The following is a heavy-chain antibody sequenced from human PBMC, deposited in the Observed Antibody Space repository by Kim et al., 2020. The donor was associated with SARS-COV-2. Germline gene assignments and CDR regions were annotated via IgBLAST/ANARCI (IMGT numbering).Heavy chain of an antibody. V-gene: IGHV3-48*02. CDR3: TRDHGDYTWGNYRYSFDY. Sequence: GGSLRLSCVTSGITFSSYAYNWVRQAPGKGLEWISYISTRSNTIYYADSVKGRFTISRDDAEKSLYLQMNSLRDEDTAVYFCTRDHGDYTWGNYRYSFDYWGQGSLVTVSS. CDR2: ISTRSNTI. D-gene: IGHD3-16*02. J-gene: IGHJ4*02. CDR1: GITFSSYA.